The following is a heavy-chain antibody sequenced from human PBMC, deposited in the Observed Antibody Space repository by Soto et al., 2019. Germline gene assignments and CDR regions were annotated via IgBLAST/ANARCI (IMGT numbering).Heavy chain of an antibody. V-gene: IGHV3-23*01. Sequence: GSLRLSCAASGFTFSSYAMSWVRQAPGKGLEWVSAISGSGGSTYYADSVKGRFTISRDNSKNTLYLQMNSLRAEDTAVYYCAKMGPITMIVVVRDTYFDYRGQGTLVTVSS. CDR3: AKMGPITMIVVVRDTYFDY. D-gene: IGHD3-22*01. CDR2: ISGSGGST. J-gene: IGHJ4*02. CDR1: GFTFSSYA.